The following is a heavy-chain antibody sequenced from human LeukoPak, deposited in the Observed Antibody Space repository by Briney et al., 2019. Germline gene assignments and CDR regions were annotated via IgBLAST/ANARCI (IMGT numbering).Heavy chain of an antibody. CDR2: ISGSGGST. CDR3: PKSPSSGYYFDY. J-gene: IGHJ4*02. Sequence: QAGGSLRLSCAASGFTFSSYAMSWVRQAPGKGLECGSGISGSGGSTYYADSVKGRFTISRDNSKNTLYLQMNSLRAEDTAVYYCPKSPSSGYYFDYWGQGTLVTVSS. CDR1: GFTFSSYA. V-gene: IGHV3-23*01. D-gene: IGHD3-22*01.